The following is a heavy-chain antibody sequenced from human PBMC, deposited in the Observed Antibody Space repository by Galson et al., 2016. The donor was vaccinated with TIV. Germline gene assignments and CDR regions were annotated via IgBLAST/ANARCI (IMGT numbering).Heavy chain of an antibody. J-gene: IGHJ6*02. V-gene: IGHV3-23*01. D-gene: IGHD3-16*02. CDR1: GFTFSSFA. Sequence: SLRLSCAASGFTFSSFAVSWVRQTPGKGLEWVSGISAGGGRTNYADSVKGRFTISRDNSNNTLYLQMHSLRAADRAVYYCAKGPGSYPYHYYGVDVWGQGTTVTV. CDR2: ISAGGGRT. CDR3: AKGPGSYPYHYYGVDV.